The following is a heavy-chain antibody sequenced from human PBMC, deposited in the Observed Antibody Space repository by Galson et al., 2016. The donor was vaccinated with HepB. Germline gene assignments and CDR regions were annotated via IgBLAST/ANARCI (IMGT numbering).Heavy chain of an antibody. CDR3: AHSFSISFSRLSLNIRGY. CDR2: IYWDDDK. D-gene: IGHD6-13*01. CDR1: GFSLSASGVG. V-gene: IGHV2-5*02. J-gene: IGHJ4*02. Sequence: PALVKPTQTLTLTCTFSGFSLSASGVGVGWIRQPPGKALEWLALIYWDDDKRYSPSLKSRLTITKDTSKNQVVLTMTNMDPVDTATYYCAHSFSISFSRLSLNIRGYWGQGTLVTVSS.